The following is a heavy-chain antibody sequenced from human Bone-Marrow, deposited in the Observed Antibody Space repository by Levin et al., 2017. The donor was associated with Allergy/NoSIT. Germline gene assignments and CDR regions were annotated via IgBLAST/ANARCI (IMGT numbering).Heavy chain of an antibody. CDR1: EFTVSSHY. Sequence: GESLKISCAASEFTVSSHYMSWVRQAPGKGLEWVSVIYSGGSTYYADPVKGRFTISRDNSKNTLYLQMNSLRAEDTAVYYWAIDQGRGYDYFYYWGQGTLVTVSS. CDR2: IYSGGST. J-gene: IGHJ4*02. D-gene: IGHD6-13*01. V-gene: IGHV3-53*01. CDR3: AIDQGRGYDYFYY.